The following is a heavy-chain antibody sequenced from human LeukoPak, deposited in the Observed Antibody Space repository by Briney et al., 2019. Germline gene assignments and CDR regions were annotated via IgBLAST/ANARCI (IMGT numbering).Heavy chain of an antibody. D-gene: IGHD3-22*01. Sequence: PLETLSLTCTVSGGSISSYYWSWIRQPAGKGLEWIGRIYTSGSTNYNPSLKSRVTMSVDTSKNQFSLKLSSVTAADTAVYYCASYYYDSSGYLFDYWGQGTLVTVSS. CDR2: IYTSGST. CDR3: ASYYYDSSGYLFDY. CDR1: GGSISSYY. J-gene: IGHJ4*02. V-gene: IGHV4-4*07.